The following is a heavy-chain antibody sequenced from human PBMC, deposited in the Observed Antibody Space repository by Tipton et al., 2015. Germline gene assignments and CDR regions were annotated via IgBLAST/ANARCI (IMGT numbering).Heavy chain of an antibody. CDR3: ARLSTSSAADSY. Sequence: TLSLTCTVSGASISSSNYYWVWIRQPPGKGLEGIGSIYYSGSTYYNSSLKSRVTISLDTSKTQFSLRLNSVTAADRAVYYCARLSTSSAADSYWGQGTLITVSS. J-gene: IGHJ4*02. CDR1: GASISSSNYY. CDR2: IYYSGST. V-gene: IGHV4-39*01. D-gene: IGHD6-13*01.